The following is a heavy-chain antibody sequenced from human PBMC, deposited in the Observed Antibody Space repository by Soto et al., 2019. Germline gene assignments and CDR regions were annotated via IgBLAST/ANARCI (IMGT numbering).Heavy chain of an antibody. V-gene: IGHV4-4*02. J-gene: IGHJ5*02. CDR2: IFHDGNT. CDR1: GASIGSGGW. Sequence: GTLSLTCAVSGASIGSGGWWSWVRQPPGKGLEWIAEIFHDGNTNYSPSLKSRVTISVDKSQNQFSLNVYSVTAADTAVYHCARHEGWTGPDQWGQGTLVTVSS. CDR3: ARHEGWTGPDQ. D-gene: IGHD2-8*02.